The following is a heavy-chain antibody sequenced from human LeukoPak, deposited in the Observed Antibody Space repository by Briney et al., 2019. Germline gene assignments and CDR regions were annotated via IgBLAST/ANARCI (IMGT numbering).Heavy chain of an antibody. Sequence: PGGSLRLSCAASGFTVNNNYMSWVRQAPGKGLEWVSVIYSSGSTYYADSVKGRFTISRDISKNSLYLQMASLRAEDTAVYYCARDPGYYAGSANWGQGTLVTDSS. CDR2: IYSSGST. V-gene: IGHV3-53*01. CDR1: GFTVNNNY. J-gene: IGHJ4*02. D-gene: IGHD3-22*01. CDR3: ARDPGYYAGSAN.